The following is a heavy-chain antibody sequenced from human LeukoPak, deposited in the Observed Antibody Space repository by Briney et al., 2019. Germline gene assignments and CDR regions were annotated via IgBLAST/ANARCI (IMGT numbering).Heavy chain of an antibody. CDR3: ARSLYCSGGSCPHDY. V-gene: IGHV5-51*01. CDR2: IYPGDSDT. D-gene: IGHD2-15*01. J-gene: IGHJ4*02. Sequence: GXXXXXMGIIYPGDSDTRYSPSFQGQVTISADKSISTAYLQWSSLKASDTAMYYCARSLYCSGGSCPHDYWGQGTLVTVSS.